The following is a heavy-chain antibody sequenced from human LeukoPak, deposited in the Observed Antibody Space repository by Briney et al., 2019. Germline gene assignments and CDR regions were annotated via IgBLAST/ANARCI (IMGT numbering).Heavy chain of an antibody. D-gene: IGHD6-13*01. CDR3: AREGVAAAGKLDY. J-gene: IGHJ4*02. Sequence: SETLSLTCTVSGGSISSYYWSWIRQPPRKGLEWIGYIYYSGSTNYNPSLKSRVTISLDTSKNQFSMNLISVTAADTAVYYCAREGVAAAGKLDYWGQGTLVTVSS. CDR2: IYYSGST. CDR1: GGSISSYY. V-gene: IGHV4-59*01.